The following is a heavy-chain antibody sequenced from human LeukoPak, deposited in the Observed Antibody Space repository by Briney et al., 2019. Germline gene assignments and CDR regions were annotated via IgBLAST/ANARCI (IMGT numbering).Heavy chain of an antibody. V-gene: IGHV4-59*01. CDR1: GGSISSYY. D-gene: IGHD1-26*01. Sequence: SETLSLTCTVSGGSISSYYWSWIRQPPGKGLEWIGYIYYSGSTNYNPSLKSRVTISVDTSKNQFSLKLSSVTAADTAVYYCARAREHHDAFDIWGQGTMVTASS. CDR3: ARAREHHDAFDI. CDR2: IYYSGST. J-gene: IGHJ3*02.